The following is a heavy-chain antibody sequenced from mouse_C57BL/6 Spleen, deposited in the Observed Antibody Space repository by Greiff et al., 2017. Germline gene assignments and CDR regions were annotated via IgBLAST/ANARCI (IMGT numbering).Heavy chain of an antibody. Sequence: EVKLMESGPELVKPGASVKIPCKASGYTFTDYNMDWVKQSHGKSLEWIGDINPNNGGTIYNQKFKGKATLTVDKSSSTAYMGLRSLTSEDTAVYYCARRGGNYGGDAMDYWGQGTSVTVSS. J-gene: IGHJ4*01. CDR2: INPNNGGT. V-gene: IGHV1-18*01. CDR1: GYTFTDYN. CDR3: ARRGGNYGGDAMDY. D-gene: IGHD2-1*01.